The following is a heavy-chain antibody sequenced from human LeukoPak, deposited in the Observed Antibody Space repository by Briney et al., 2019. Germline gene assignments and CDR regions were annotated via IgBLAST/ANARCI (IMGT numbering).Heavy chain of an antibody. CDR3: VRDNAYTFDY. J-gene: IGHJ4*01. Sequence: GGSLRLSCAASGFKFSSYWMNWVRQVPGKGLVWVAHINTNGDSANYADSVKGRFTISRDNAKSTLSLQMNSLRAEDTAIYYCVRDNAYTFDYWGQGTLVTVSS. V-gene: IGHV3-74*01. CDR1: GFKFSSYW. CDR2: INTNGDSA. D-gene: IGHD5-24*01.